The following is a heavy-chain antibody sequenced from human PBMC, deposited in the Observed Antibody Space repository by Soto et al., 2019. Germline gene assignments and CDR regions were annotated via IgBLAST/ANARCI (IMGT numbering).Heavy chain of an antibody. J-gene: IGHJ4*02. V-gene: IGHV3-9*01. D-gene: IGHD6-6*01. CDR2: ISWNSGSI. Sequence: PGGSLRLSCAASGFTFDDYAMHWVRQAPGKGLEWVSGISWNSGSIGYADSVKGRFTVSRDNAKNSLYLQMNSLRAEDTALYYCAKDIRGSPSGNYHYSDYWGQGPLVTVSS. CDR1: GFTFDDYA. CDR3: AKDIRGSPSGNYHYSDY.